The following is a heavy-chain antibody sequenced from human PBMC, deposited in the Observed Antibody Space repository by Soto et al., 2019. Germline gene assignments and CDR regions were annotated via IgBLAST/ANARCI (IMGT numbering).Heavy chain of an antibody. D-gene: IGHD3-16*01. CDR3: ARDGAHGGSGYYGMDV. CDR2: IIPIFGTA. J-gene: IGHJ6*02. CDR1: GGTFSSYA. V-gene: IGHV1-69*12. Sequence: QVQLVQSGAEVKKPGSSVKVSCKASGGTFSSYAISWVRQAPGQGLEWMGGIIPIFGTANYAQKFQGRVTITADESTRTAYMELSSLRSEDTAVYYCARDGAHGGSGYYGMDVWGQGTTVTVSS.